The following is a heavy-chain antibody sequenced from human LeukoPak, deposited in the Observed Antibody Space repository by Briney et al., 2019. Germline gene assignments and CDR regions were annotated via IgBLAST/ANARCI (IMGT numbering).Heavy chain of an antibody. J-gene: IGHJ4*02. V-gene: IGHV3-23*01. CDR1: GFTFSSYA. D-gene: IGHD3-22*01. Sequence: GGSLRLSCAASGFTFSSYAMSWVRQAPEKGLEWVSAISGSGGSTYYADSVKGRFTISRDTSKNTLYLQMNSLRAEDTAVYFCAKAVIYDSSGYYYPFDYWGQGTLVTVSS. CDR2: ISGSGGST. CDR3: AKAVIYDSSGYYYPFDY.